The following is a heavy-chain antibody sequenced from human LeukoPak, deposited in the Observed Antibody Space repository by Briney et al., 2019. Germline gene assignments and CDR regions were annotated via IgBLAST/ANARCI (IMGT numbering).Heavy chain of an antibody. Sequence: GGSLRLSCAASGFTFSSYGMHWVRQAPGKGLEWVAFIRDDGSNKYYADSVKGRFTISRDNSKNTLYLQMNSLRAEDTAVYYCARQGDSSGYYTIVNYWGQGTLVTVSS. J-gene: IGHJ4*02. V-gene: IGHV3-30*02. CDR2: IRDDGSNK. D-gene: IGHD3-22*01. CDR1: GFTFSSYG. CDR3: ARQGDSSGYYTIVNY.